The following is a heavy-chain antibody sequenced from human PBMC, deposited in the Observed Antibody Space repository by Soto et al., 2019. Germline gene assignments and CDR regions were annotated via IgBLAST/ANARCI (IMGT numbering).Heavy chain of an antibody. CDR1: GYSFTSDW. CDR2: IDPSDSYT. J-gene: IGHJ5*02. CDR3: ARSTPRLIAAAGKANWFDP. D-gene: IGHD6-13*01. V-gene: IGHV5-10-1*01. Sequence: GESLKISCNGSGYSFTSDWISWVRQMPGKGLEWMGRIDPSDSYTNYSPSFQGHVTISADKSISTAYLQWSSLKASDTAMYYCARSTPRLIAAAGKANWFDPWGQGTLVTVSS.